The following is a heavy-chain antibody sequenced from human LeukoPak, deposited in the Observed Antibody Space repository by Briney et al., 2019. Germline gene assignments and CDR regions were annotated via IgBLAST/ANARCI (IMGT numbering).Heavy chain of an antibody. CDR2: ISGSGGST. D-gene: IGHD2-15*01. V-gene: IGHV3-23*01. CDR3: AKRSGDSYFLDS. J-gene: IGHJ4*02. Sequence: GGSMRLSCAASGFIFSRYAMTWVRQAPGKGLEWVSSISGSGGSTYYADSVKGRFTISRDTSKSTLYLQMSSLRAEDTAVYYCAKRSGDSYFLDSWGQGTLVTVSS. CDR1: GFIFSRYA.